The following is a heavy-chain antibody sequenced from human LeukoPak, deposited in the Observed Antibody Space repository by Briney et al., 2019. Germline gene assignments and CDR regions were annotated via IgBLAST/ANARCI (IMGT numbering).Heavy chain of an antibody. V-gene: IGHV1-69*13. D-gene: IGHD6-13*01. CDR1: GGTFSSYA. CDR3: ARSLAGIAAAGAWSYFQH. Sequence: SVKVSCKASGGTFSSYAISWVRQAPGQGLEWMGGIIPIFGTANYAQKFQGRVTITADESTSTAYMELSSLRSEDTAVYYCARSLAGIAAAGAWSYFQHWGQGTLVTVSS. J-gene: IGHJ1*01. CDR2: IIPIFGTA.